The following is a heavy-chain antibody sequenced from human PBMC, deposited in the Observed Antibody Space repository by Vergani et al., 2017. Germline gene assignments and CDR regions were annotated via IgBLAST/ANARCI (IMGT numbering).Heavy chain of an antibody. V-gene: IGHV3-23*04. J-gene: IGHJ4*01. CDR3: AMTYGLPHYIDD. CDR2: ISCSGSST. D-gene: IGHD1-14*01. Sequence: VQLVESGGGVVQPGRSLRLSCAASGFTFSSFAMHWVRQAPGKGLEWVSAISCSGSSTYYADSVKGRFTISRDNSKNTLYLQMNSLRAEDTAVYYCAMTYGLPHYIDDWGQGTLVTVSS. CDR1: GFTFSSFA.